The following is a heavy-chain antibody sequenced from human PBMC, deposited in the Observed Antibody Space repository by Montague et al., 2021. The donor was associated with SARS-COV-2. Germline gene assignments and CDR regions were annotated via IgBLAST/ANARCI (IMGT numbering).Heavy chain of an antibody. J-gene: IGHJ5*02. CDR1: GASISTSTDH. V-gene: IGHV4-39*01. Sequence: SETLSLTCSVSGASISTSTDHWAWIRQSPGKGLEWVGSFSYSDSTHYNPSLRSRVTISVDSSKNQFSLKLISVTAADTDIYYCARHMGHVLASVTDANWFDPWDQGTLVTVSS. D-gene: IGHD5/OR15-5a*01. CDR3: ARHMGHVLASVTDANWFDP. CDR2: FSYSDST.